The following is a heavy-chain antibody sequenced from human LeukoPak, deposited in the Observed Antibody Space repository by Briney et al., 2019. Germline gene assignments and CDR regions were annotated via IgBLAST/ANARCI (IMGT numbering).Heavy chain of an antibody. Sequence: SETLSLTCTVSGGSISSYYWSWIRQPPGKGLEWIGEINHSGSTNYNPSLKSRVTISVDTSKNQFSLKLSSVTAADTAVYYCARGGDAAMARPNWYYYYYGMDVWGQGTTVTVSS. D-gene: IGHD5-18*01. CDR1: GGSISSYY. CDR3: ARGGDAAMARPNWYYYYYGMDV. V-gene: IGHV4-34*01. CDR2: INHSGST. J-gene: IGHJ6*02.